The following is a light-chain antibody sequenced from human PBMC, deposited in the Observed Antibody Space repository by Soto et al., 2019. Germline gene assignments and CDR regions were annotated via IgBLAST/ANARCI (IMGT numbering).Light chain of an antibody. V-gene: IGKV3-20*01. Sequence: EIVLTQSPGTLSLSPGETATLSCRASQSVSSNNLAWYHQKPGQTPRLLIYGASSSATGIPDRFSGSGSGTDFTLTTSRLEPEDFALYYCQQYDNSITFGHGTRLEI. J-gene: IGKJ5*01. CDR1: QSVSSNN. CDR2: GAS. CDR3: QQYDNSIT.